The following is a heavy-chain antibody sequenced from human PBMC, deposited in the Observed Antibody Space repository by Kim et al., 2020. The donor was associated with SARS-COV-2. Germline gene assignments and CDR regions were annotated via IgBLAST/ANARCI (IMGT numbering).Heavy chain of an antibody. V-gene: IGHV3-15*01. D-gene: IGHD2-21*02. CDR1: GFTFSNAW. CDR3: TTGAIVVVTAFVAEDAFDI. Sequence: GGSLRLSCAASGFTFSNAWMSWVRQAPGKGLECVGRIKSKTDGGTTDYAAPVKGRFTISRDDSKNTLYLQMNSLKTEDTAVYYCTTGAIVVVTAFVAEDAFDIWGQGTMVTVSS. J-gene: IGHJ3*02. CDR2: IKSKTDGGTT.